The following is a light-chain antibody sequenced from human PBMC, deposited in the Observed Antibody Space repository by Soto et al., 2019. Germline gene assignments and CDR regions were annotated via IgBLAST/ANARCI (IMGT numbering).Light chain of an antibody. V-gene: IGKV3-20*01. J-gene: IGKJ1*01. CDR2: DAS. CDR3: QQYGSSPRT. Sequence: EIVLTQSPGTLSLSPWEIATLSCRASQTVRNNYLAWYQQKPGQAPRLLIYDASSRATGIPDRFSGSGSGTDFTLTISRLEPEDFAVYYCQQYGSSPRTFGQGTKVDIK. CDR1: QTVRNNY.